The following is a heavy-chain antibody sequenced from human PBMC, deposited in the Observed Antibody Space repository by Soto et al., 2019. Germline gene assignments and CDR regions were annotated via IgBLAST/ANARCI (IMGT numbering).Heavy chain of an antibody. CDR1: GFTFSSYA. CDR2: ISGSGGST. CDR3: PRTLYSYGTDY. Sequence: EVQLLESGGGLVQPGGSLRLSCAASGFTFSSYAMSWVRQAPGKGLEWVSAISGSGGSTYYADSVKGRFTISRDNSKTTRYLQRNSLRAEDTAVYYCPRTLYSYGTDYGGQGTLVTVSS. V-gene: IGHV3-23*01. D-gene: IGHD5-18*01. J-gene: IGHJ4*02.